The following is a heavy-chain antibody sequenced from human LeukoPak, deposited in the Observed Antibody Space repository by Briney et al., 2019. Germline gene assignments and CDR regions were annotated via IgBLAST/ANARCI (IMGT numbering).Heavy chain of an antibody. Sequence: GGSLGLSCAASGFTFSTYCMHWVRQAPGEGPMWVSRICPDGTVTNYAGSVKARFIISRDNARNTVYLQMNSLRVEDTAVYYCVRDFRSADYWGQGTLVTVSS. V-gene: IGHV3-74*01. CDR3: VRDFRSADY. CDR1: GFTFSTYC. J-gene: IGHJ4*02. CDR2: ICPDGTVT.